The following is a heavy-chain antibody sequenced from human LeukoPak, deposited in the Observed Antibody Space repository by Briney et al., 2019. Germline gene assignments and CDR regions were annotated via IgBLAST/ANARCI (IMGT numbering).Heavy chain of an antibody. V-gene: IGHV3-30*18. J-gene: IGHJ4*02. CDR3: AKLAGDIVVVTAIPPDY. CDR1: GFTFSSYG. CDR2: ISYDGSNK. D-gene: IGHD2-21*02. Sequence: GGSLRLSCAASGFTFSSYGMHWVRQAPGKGLEWVAVISYDGSNKYYADSVKGRFTISRDNSKNTLYLQMNSLRAEDTAVYYCAKLAGDIVVVTAIPPDYWGQGTLVTVSS.